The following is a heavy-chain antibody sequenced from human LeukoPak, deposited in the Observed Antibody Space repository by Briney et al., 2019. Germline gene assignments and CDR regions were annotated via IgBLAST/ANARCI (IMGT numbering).Heavy chain of an antibody. CDR1: GFTFSNAW. Sequence: GGSLRLSCAASGFTFSNAWMSWVRQAPGKGLEWVSSISSSSSYIYYADSVKGRFTISRDNAKNSLYLQMNSLRAEDTAVYYCARGWRATAYFDYWGQGTLVTVSS. J-gene: IGHJ4*02. D-gene: IGHD5-24*01. V-gene: IGHV3-21*01. CDR2: ISSSSSYI. CDR3: ARGWRATAYFDY.